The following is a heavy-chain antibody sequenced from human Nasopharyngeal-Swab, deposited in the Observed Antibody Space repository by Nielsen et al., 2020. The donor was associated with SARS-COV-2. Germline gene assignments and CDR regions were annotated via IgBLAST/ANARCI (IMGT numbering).Heavy chain of an antibody. CDR2: ITPEGAPH. J-gene: IGHJ5*02. CDR3: AREGGSSGRAGWIDP. CDR1: GFTFSSYP. Sequence: GESLKISCAVSGFTFSSYPMHWVRQAPGKGLGWVAVITPEGAPHAYADSVKDRFTISRDNSKNILYLQMNSLRPDDMGVYYCAREGGSSGRAGWIDPWGQGTLITVSS. V-gene: IGHV3-30*14. D-gene: IGHD6-19*01.